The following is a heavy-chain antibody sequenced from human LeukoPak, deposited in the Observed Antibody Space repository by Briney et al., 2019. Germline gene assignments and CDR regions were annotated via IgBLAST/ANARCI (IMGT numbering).Heavy chain of an antibody. CDR2: IRSNAYGGTT. J-gene: IGHJ4*02. V-gene: IGHV3-49*04. CDR1: GFTFSSYA. CDR3: TRGRRATHDY. Sequence: GGSLRLSCAASGFTFSSYAMSWVRQAPGKGLEWVGFIRSNAYGGTTEYAASVKGRFTISRDDSKSIAYLQMNSLKTEDTAVYYCTRGRRATHDYWGQGTLVTVSS. D-gene: IGHD1-26*01.